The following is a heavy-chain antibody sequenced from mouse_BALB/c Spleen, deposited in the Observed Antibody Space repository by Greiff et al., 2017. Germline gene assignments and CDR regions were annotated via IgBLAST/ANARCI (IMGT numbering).Heavy chain of an antibody. Sequence: EVQVVESGGGLVKPGGSLKLSCAASGFTFSDYYMYWVRQTPEKRLEWVATISDGGSYTYYPDSVKGRFTISRDNAKNNLYLQMSSLKSEDTAMYYCARGGVYGNYGYYAMDYWGQGTSVTVSS. CDR2: ISDGGSYT. CDR1: GFTFSDYY. CDR3: ARGGVYGNYGYYAMDY. D-gene: IGHD2-1*01. V-gene: IGHV5-4*02. J-gene: IGHJ4*01.